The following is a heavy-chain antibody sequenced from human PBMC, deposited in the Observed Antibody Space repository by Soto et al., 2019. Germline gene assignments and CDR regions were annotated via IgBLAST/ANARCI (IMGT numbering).Heavy chain of an antibody. CDR2: IKQDGSEE. D-gene: IGHD6-6*01. V-gene: IGHV3-7*01. CDR1: GFTFSSYW. J-gene: IGHJ6*04. CDR3: AREIAARL. Sequence: EVQLVESGGGLVQPGGSLRLSCAASGFTFSSYWMSWFRQAPGKGLEWVANIKQDGSEENYVDSVKGRFTISRDNAKTALYLQMSSLRVEDTAVYYCAREIAARLWGKGTTVTVSS.